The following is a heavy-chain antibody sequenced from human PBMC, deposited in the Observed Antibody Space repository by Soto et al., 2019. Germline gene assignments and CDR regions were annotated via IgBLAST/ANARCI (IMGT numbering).Heavy chain of an antibody. Sequence: EVQLVESGGGVVRPGGSLRLSCAASGLTFDDYGMNWVRQAPGKGLEWVSGINWNGGSTGYADSVKGRFTISRDNAKNSLYLQMNSLRAEDTALYYCARASGSEWLPEYFDYWGQGTLVTVSS. CDR3: ARASGSEWLPEYFDY. CDR1: GLTFDDYG. J-gene: IGHJ4*02. V-gene: IGHV3-20*04. CDR2: INWNGGST. D-gene: IGHD3-3*01.